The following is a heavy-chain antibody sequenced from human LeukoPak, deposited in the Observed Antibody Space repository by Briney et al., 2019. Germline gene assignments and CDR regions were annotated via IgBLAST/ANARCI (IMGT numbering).Heavy chain of an antibody. CDR1: GLTFSSYA. Sequence: GGSLRLSCAASGLTFSSYAMSWVRQAPGKGLEWVSAISGSGGSTYYADSVKGRFTISRDNSKNTLYLQMNSLRAEDTAVYYCAKAAGRATAVAGTLTFDYWGQGTLVTVSS. J-gene: IGHJ4*02. CDR2: ISGSGGST. V-gene: IGHV3-23*01. CDR3: AKAAGRATAVAGTLTFDY. D-gene: IGHD6-19*01.